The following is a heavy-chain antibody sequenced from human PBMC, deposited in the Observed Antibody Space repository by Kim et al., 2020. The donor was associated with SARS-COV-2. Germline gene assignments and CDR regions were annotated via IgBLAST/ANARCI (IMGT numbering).Heavy chain of an antibody. Sequence: GSTYYAEAVKGRFTISRDKSKNTLYLQMNSLRAEDTAVYYCAKDRVGAGYWGQGTLVTVSS. CDR2: GST. J-gene: IGHJ4*02. V-gene: IGHV3-23*01. D-gene: IGHD1-26*01. CDR3: AKDRVGAGY.